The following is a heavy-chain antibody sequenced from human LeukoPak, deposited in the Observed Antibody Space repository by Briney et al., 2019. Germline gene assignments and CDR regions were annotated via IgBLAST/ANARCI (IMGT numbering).Heavy chain of an antibody. CDR3: AKDQEIGYYYDSSGFDY. CDR1: GFTFSSYA. D-gene: IGHD3-22*01. V-gene: IGHV3-23*01. CDR2: ISGSGGST. J-gene: IGHJ4*02. Sequence: GGSLRLSCAASGFTFSSYAMSWVRQAPGKGLEWVSAISGSGGSTYYADSVKGRFTISRDNSKNTLYLQMNSLRAEDTAVYYCAKDQEIGYYYDSSGFDYWGQGTLVTVSS.